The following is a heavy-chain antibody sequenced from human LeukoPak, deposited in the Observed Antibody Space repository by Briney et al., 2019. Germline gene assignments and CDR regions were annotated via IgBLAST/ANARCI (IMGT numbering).Heavy chain of an antibody. CDR1: GGSISSGGYS. CDR3: ARAGMGDAFDI. V-gene: IGHV4-30-2*01. CDR2: IYHSGGT. J-gene: IGHJ3*02. D-gene: IGHD5-24*01. Sequence: SETLSLTCAVSGGSISSGGYSWSWIRQPPGKGLEWIGYIYHSGGTYYNPSLKSRVTISVDRSKNQFSLKLSSVTAADTAVYYCARAGMGDAFDIWGQGTMVTVSS.